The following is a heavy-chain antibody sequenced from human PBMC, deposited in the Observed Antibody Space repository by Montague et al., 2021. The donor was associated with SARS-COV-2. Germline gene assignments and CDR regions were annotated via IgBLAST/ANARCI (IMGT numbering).Heavy chain of an antibody. CDR3: ARDILSSGYYYLAFDI. CDR2: INHRGNT. J-gene: IGHJ3*02. D-gene: IGHD3-22*01. V-gene: IGHV4-34*01. Sequence: SETLSLTCAVYGGSFSGYYWCWIRQPPGTGLEWIGEINHRGNTNYNPSLKRRVPISVDTSKTQLSLKLSSVTAADTAVYYCARDILSSGYYYLAFDIWGQGTRVTVSS. CDR1: GGSFSGYY.